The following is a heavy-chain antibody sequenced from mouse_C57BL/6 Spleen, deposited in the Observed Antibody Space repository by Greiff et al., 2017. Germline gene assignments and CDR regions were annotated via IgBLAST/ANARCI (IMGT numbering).Heavy chain of an antibody. CDR3: ARIFRDHFDY. Sequence: QVTLKESGPGILQPSQTLSLTCSFSGFSLSTFGMGVGWIRQPSGKGLEWLAHIWWGDDRYYNPAMKSRLTISKDTSKNQVFHQLADVYTADTAKYYAARIFRDHFDYWGQGTTLTVSS. J-gene: IGHJ2*01. CDR2: IWWGDDR. D-gene: IGHD3-1*01. CDR1: GFSLSTFGMG. V-gene: IGHV8-8*01.